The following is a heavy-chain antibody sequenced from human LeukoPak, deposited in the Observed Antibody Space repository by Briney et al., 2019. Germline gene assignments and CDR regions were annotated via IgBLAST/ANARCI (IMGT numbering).Heavy chain of an antibody. Sequence: PGGSLRLSCATSGFTFSGYGVHWVRQAPGKGLEWVTVIWSDGSNKYYADSVKGRFTISRDNSKNTLYLQMNSLRAEDTAVYYCARGYYAGRGHHFEYWGQGTLVTVSS. J-gene: IGHJ4*02. V-gene: IGHV3-33*01. CDR2: IWSDGSNK. D-gene: IGHD3-22*01. CDR1: GFTFSGYG. CDR3: ARGYYAGRGHHFEY.